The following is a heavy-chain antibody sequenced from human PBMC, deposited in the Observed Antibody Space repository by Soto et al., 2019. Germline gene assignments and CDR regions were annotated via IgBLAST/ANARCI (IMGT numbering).Heavy chain of an antibody. J-gene: IGHJ4*02. CDR3: ARPYYYDSSGYYYFDY. D-gene: IGHD3-22*01. CDR1: GFTFSSYG. Sequence: GRSLRLSCAASGFTFSSYGMHWVRQAPGKGLEWVAVIWYDGSNKYYADSVKGRFTISRDNSKNTLYLQMNSLRAEDTAVYYCARPYYYDSSGYYYFDYWGQGTLVTVSS. V-gene: IGHV3-33*01. CDR2: IWYDGSNK.